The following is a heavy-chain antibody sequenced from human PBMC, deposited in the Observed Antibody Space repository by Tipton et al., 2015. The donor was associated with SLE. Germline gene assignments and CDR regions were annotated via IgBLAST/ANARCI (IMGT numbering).Heavy chain of an antibody. CDR3: ARGRRSYGTGYYFVY. V-gene: IGHV4-31*03. CDR1: GDSISDGDYY. CDR2: IYYNGRS. D-gene: IGHD3-16*01. J-gene: IGHJ4*02. Sequence: TLSLTCTVSGDSISDGDYYWSWIRQHPGKGLEWPAYIYYNGRSYSNPSLQSRVTMSLDTSKNQFSLKLSSVTAADTAVYYCARGRRSYGTGYYFVYWGQRTLVRVSS.